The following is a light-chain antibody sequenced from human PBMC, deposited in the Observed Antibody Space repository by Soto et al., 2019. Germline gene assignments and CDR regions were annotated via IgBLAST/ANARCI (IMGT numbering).Light chain of an antibody. V-gene: IGLV2-14*03. Sequence: QSALTEPASLSGAPGQSITISCTGTISDVGGYNHVSWYQIQPGKAPKLIIYEVTSRPSGVSYRFSGSKSGNSASLTISGLQAEDEADYYCSSYASSSSYVFGGGTKVNV. CDR3: SSYASSSSYV. J-gene: IGLJ1*01. CDR2: EVT. CDR1: ISDVGGYNH.